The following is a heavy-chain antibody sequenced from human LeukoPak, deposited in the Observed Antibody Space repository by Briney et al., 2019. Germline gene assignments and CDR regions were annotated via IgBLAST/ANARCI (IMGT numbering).Heavy chain of an antibody. CDR3: ARDRRFVASAFDI. Sequence: GGSLRLSCAASGFTVSSNYMSWVRQAPGKGLEWVSVIYSGGSTYYADSVKGRFTISRDNSKNTLYLQMNSLRAEDTAVYYCARDRRFVASAFDIWGQGTMVTVSS. J-gene: IGHJ3*02. D-gene: IGHD3-10*01. CDR1: GFTVSSNY. V-gene: IGHV3-66*01. CDR2: IYSGGST.